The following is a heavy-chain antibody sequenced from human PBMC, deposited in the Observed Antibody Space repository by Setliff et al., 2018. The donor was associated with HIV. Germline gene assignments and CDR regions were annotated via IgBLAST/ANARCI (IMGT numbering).Heavy chain of an antibody. CDR2: INWDGTST. CDR3: AKSTGSGVGTYYADS. CDR1: GFTFDDYA. Sequence: GSLRLSCAGSGFTFDDYAMFWVRQAPGRSLEWISLINWDGTSTYYAGSVDGRFTISRDNSKNSLFLQMHSLRSEDTAFYYCAKSTGSGVGTYYADSWGQGTLVTVSS. D-gene: IGHD2-21*02. J-gene: IGHJ4*02. V-gene: IGHV3-43D*04.